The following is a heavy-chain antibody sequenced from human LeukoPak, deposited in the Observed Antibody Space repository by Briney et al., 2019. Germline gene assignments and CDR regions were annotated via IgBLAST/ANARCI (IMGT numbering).Heavy chain of an antibody. Sequence: GRSLRLSCAASGFTFDDYAMHWVRQAPGKGLEWVSGISWNSGSIGYADSVKGQFTISRDNAKNSLYLQMNSLRAEDTAVYYCAKDHLMVRGVTTDGFDPWGQGTLVTVSS. V-gene: IGHV3-9*01. D-gene: IGHD3-10*01. CDR3: AKDHLMVRGVTTDGFDP. CDR1: GFTFDDYA. CDR2: ISWNSGSI. J-gene: IGHJ5*02.